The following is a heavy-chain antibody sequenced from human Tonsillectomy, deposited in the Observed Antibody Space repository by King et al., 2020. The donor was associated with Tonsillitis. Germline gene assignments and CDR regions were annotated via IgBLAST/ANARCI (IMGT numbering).Heavy chain of an antibody. CDR3: ARGGYNWGPGDY. D-gene: IGHD5-24*01. J-gene: IGHJ4*02. Sequence: VQLVESGGGLVQPGGSLRLSCAASGFTFSDHYMDWVRQAPGKGLEWVGRTRNRANSYTTEYAASVKGRFTISRDGSKNSLYLQMNSLKTEDTAVYYWARGGYNWGPGDYWGQGTLVTVSS. CDR1: GFTFSDHY. CDR2: TRNRANSYTT. V-gene: IGHV3-72*01.